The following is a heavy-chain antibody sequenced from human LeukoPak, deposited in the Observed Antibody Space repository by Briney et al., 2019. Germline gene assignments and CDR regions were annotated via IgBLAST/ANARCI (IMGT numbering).Heavy chain of an antibody. Sequence: GGSLRLSCAASGFTFSSYAMSWVRQAPGKGPEWVSAISGSGGSTYYADSVKGRFTISRDNSKNTLYLQMNSLRAEDTAVYYCAKAGVRGQYYFDYWGQGTLVTVSS. D-gene: IGHD3-10*01. CDR1: GFTFSSYA. J-gene: IGHJ4*02. CDR3: AKAGVRGQYYFDY. CDR2: ISGSGGST. V-gene: IGHV3-23*01.